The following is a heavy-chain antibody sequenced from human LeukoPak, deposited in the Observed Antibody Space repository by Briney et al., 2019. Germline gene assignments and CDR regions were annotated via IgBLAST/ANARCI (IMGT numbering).Heavy chain of an antibody. CDR2: INPNSGGT. CDR1: GYTFTGYY. J-gene: IGHJ4*02. Sequence: ASVKVSCKAPGYTFTGYYMHWVRQAPGQGLEWMGWINPNSGGTNYAQKFQGRVTMTRDTSISTAYMELSRLRSDDTAVYYCARDLNYNWNYVSFSRREELDYWGQGTLVTVSS. V-gene: IGHV1-2*02. CDR3: ARDLNYNWNYVSFSRREELDY. D-gene: IGHD1-7*01.